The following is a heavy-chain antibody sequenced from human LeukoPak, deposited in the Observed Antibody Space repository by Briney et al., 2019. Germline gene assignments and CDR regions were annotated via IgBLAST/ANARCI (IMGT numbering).Heavy chain of an antibody. CDR3: AKDLHGAFDY. Sequence: PGGSLRLSCAASGFTLSSSAMSWVRQAPGKGLEWVSAISGSGGSTYYADSVKGRFTISRDNSKNTLYLHMHSLRADDTALYYCAKDLHGAFDYWGQGILVTVSS. D-gene: IGHD3-10*01. CDR2: ISGSGGST. J-gene: IGHJ4*02. CDR1: GFTLSSSA. V-gene: IGHV3-23*01.